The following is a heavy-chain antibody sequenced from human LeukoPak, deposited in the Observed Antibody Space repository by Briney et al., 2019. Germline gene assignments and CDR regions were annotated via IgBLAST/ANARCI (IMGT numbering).Heavy chain of an antibody. D-gene: IGHD4-11*01. V-gene: IGHV4-4*07. CDR2: FYTSGST. J-gene: IGHJ6*02. CDR1: GGSISDYY. Sequence: SETLSLTCTVSGGSISDYYWSWIRQPAGKGLEWIGRFYTSGSTNYNPSPKSRVTMSVDTSKNQFSLRLSSVTAADTAVYYCARERDYSNAYVMDVWGQGTTVTVSS. CDR3: ARERDYSNAYVMDV.